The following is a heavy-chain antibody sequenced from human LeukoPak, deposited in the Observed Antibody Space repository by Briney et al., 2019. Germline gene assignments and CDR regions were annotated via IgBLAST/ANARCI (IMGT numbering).Heavy chain of an antibody. Sequence: GSLRLSCAASGFTFSSYAMSWIRQPPGKGLEWIGEINHSGSTNYNPSLKSRVTISVDTSKNQFSLKLSSVTAADTAVYYCARQGRNIVVVPACFDYWGQGTLVTVSS. J-gene: IGHJ4*02. V-gene: IGHV4-34*01. CDR2: INHSGST. CDR3: ARQGRNIVVVPACFDY. D-gene: IGHD2-2*01. CDR1: GFTFSSYA.